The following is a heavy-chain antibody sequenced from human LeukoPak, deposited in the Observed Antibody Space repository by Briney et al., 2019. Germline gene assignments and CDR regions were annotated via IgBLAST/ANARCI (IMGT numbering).Heavy chain of an antibody. CDR3: ARLLYGDYGPFDS. J-gene: IGHJ4*02. CDR2: ISSGTTI. V-gene: IGHV3-48*01. CDR1: GFTFSSYS. Sequence: GGSLRLSCAASGFTFSSYSMNWVRQAPGKGLEWVSHISSGTTIYYADSVKGRFTISRDNAKNSLYLQMNSLRADDTAVYYCARLLYGDYGPFDSWGQGTLVTVSS. D-gene: IGHD4-17*01.